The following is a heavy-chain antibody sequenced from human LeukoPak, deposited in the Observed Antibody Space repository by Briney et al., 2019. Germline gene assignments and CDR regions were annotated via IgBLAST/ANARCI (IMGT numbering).Heavy chain of an antibody. CDR2: FDPEDGET. CDR1: GYTLTELS. J-gene: IGHJ4*02. CDR3: ATVGPHNEWELTD. V-gene: IGHV1-24*01. D-gene: IGHD1-26*01. Sequence: GASVKVSREVSGYTLTELSMHWVRQAPGKGLEWMGGFDPEDGETIYAQKFQGRVTMTEDTSTDTAYMELSSLRSEDTAVYYCATVGPHNEWELTDWGQGTLVTVSS.